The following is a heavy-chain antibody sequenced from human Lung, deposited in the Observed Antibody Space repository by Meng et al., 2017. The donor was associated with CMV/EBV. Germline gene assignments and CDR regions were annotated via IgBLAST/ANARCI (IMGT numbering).Heavy chain of an antibody. Sequence: SQXXXLTXAIPGDRVSSNSAALNWIRQSPSRGLEWLGRTYYRSKWYNDYAVSVKSRITINIDTSKNQFSLQLNSVTPEDTAVYYCARVRAEKDGYNDYYYGMDVXGQGXTVTVSS. D-gene: IGHD5-24*01. CDR3: ARVRAEKDGYNDYYYGMDV. CDR2: TYYRSKWYN. CDR1: GDRVSSNSAA. J-gene: IGHJ6*02. V-gene: IGHV6-1*01.